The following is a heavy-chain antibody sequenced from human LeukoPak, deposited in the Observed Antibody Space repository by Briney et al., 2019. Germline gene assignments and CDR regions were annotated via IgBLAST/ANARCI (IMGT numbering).Heavy chain of an antibody. V-gene: IGHV3-48*01. CDR3: ARGDDYSNYSPFYYYYYMDV. CDR1: GFTFSSYG. Sequence: PGGSLRLSCAASGFTFSSYGMNWVRQAPGKGLEWVSYISSSSSTIYYADSVKGRFTISRDNAKNSLYLQMNSLRAEDTAVHYCARGDDYSNYSPFYYYYYMDVWGKGTTVTVSS. D-gene: IGHD4-11*01. J-gene: IGHJ6*03. CDR2: ISSSSSTI.